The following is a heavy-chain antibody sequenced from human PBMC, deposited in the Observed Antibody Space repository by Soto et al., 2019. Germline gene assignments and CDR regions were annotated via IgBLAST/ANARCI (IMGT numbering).Heavy chain of an antibody. CDR2: ISWNGGPI. J-gene: IGHJ4*02. CDR1: GFTLFDYA. Sequence: EVELVESGGGLGQPGRSLRLSCAASGFTLFDYAMHWVRQAPGKGLEWVAGISWNGGPIGYADSVKGRFTIARDNAKTSLYLQMNGMRAEDTALYYCVKDGYCSSTSCYGHDFDYWGQGTLVIVSS. D-gene: IGHD2-2*01. V-gene: IGHV3-9*01. CDR3: VKDGYCSSTSCYGHDFDY.